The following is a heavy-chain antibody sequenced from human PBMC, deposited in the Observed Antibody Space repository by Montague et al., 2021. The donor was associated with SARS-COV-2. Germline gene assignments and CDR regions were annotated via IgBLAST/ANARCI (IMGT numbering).Heavy chain of an antibody. V-gene: IGHV3-7*01. J-gene: IGHJ6*02. D-gene: IGHD3-3*01. CDR1: GFIFSSSW. CDR3: ARRNDFWTPDV. CDR2: IKQDESEK. Sequence: SLRLSCAASGFIFSSSWMSWARQVPGKGLEWVANIKQDESEKYYVDSVKDRFTISRDNAKNSLYLQMNSLRAEDTAVYYCARRNDFWTPDVWGQGTTVTVSS.